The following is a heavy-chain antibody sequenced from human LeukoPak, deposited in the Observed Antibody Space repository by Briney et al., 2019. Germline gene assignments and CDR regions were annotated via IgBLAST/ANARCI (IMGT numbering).Heavy chain of an antibody. CDR3: AKDQSYVAGSYPLDY. CDR2: IYTSGST. J-gene: IGHJ4*02. CDR1: GGSVSSGSYY. Sequence: PSETLSLTCTVSGGSVSSGSYYWSWIRQPAGKGLEWIGRIYTSGSTNYNPSLKSRVTISVDTSKNQFSLKLSSVTAADTAVYYCAKDQSYVAGSYPLDYWGQGTLVTVSS. V-gene: IGHV4-61*02. D-gene: IGHD3-10*01.